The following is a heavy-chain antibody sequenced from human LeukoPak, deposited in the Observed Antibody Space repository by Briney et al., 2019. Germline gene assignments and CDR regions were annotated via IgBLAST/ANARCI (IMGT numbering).Heavy chain of an antibody. D-gene: IGHD3-22*01. Sequence: GGSLRLSCAASGFTFSSYSMNWVRQAPGKGLEWVSGISNSGGTTYYADSVKGRFTISRDNSKNTLYLQMNSLRAEDTAVYYCAKDPRYYYDSSGTEDWGQGTLVTVSS. V-gene: IGHV3-23*01. CDR3: AKDPRYYYDSSGTED. CDR1: GFTFSSYS. CDR2: ISNSGGTT. J-gene: IGHJ4*02.